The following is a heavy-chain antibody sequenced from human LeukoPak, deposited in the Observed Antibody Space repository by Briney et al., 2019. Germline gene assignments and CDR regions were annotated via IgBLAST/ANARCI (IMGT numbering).Heavy chain of an antibody. J-gene: IGHJ6*03. Sequence: ASVKVSCKASGYTFTSYGSSWVRQAPGQGLEWMVWISDYNGNTNYAQQLQGRVTITTDESTSTAYMELSSLRSEDTAVYYCARGGGFGTGTTHYYYYMDVWGKGTTVTVSS. CDR2: ISDYNGNT. D-gene: IGHD1-7*01. CDR1: GYTFTSYG. CDR3: ARGGGFGTGTTHYYYYMDV. V-gene: IGHV1-18*01.